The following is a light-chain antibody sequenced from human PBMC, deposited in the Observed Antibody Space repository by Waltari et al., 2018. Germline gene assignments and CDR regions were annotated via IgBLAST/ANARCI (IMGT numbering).Light chain of an antibody. J-gene: IGLJ1*01. Sequence: QSVLTQPPAASGTPGQRVTISCSGSRSNIGNNLVYWYQQFPGTAPKLLIYKNYRRPSGAPDRFSGSRSGTAASLGISGLRSEGEADYYCASWDDRLSGYVFGPGTKVIVL. CDR2: KNY. CDR1: RSNIGNNL. V-gene: IGLV1-47*01. CDR3: ASWDDRLSGYV.